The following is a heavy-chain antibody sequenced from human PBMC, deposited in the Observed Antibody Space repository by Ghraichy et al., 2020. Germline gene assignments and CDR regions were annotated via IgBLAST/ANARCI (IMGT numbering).Heavy chain of an antibody. CDR1: GFTFSNYW. CDR2: IDQDGSEK. D-gene: IGHD6-19*01. CDR3: ARDRRAVTGTRFDFDC. V-gene: IGHV3-7*03. Sequence: GESLNISCAASGFTFSNYWMNWVRQAPGKGLEWVANIDQDGSEKYYVDSVKGRFTISRDNARNSLYLQMNSLRVEDTAVYYCARDRRAVTGTRFDFDCWGQGTLVTVSS. J-gene: IGHJ4*02.